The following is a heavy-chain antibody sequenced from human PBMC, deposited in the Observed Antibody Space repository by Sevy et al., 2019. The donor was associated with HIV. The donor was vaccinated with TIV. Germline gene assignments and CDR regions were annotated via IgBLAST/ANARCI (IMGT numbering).Heavy chain of an antibody. J-gene: IGHJ4*02. D-gene: IGHD5-18*01. CDR3: ARGGSAMYPLVF. V-gene: IGHV1-18*01. CDR2: ISAYNGNT. CDR1: GYTFTNYG. Sequence: ASVKVSCKSSGYTFTNYGISWVRQAPGQGLEWMGRISAYNGNTNYAQKLQGRVTMTTDTSTSTAYMELRSLRSDDTAMYYCARGGSAMYPLVFWGQGTLVTVSS.